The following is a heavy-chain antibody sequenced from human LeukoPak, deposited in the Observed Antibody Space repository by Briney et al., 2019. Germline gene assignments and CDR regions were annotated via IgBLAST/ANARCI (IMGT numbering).Heavy chain of an antibody. Sequence: GGSLRLSCAASGFTFSKYAMSWVRQAPGKGLEWVSAISGSGGSTDYADSVKGRFTISRDNSKNTLYLQMNSLRVADTAVYYCAKWRGLVLPAVNYLDYWGQGSLVTVSS. CDR1: GFTFSKYA. D-gene: IGHD2-2*01. V-gene: IGHV3-23*01. CDR3: AKWRGLVLPAVNYLDY. CDR2: ISGSGGST. J-gene: IGHJ4*02.